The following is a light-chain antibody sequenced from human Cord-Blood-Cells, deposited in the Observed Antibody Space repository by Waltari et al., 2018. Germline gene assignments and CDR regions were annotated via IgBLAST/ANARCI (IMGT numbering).Light chain of an antibody. CDR3: SSYTSSSTRV. J-gene: IGLJ3*02. Sequence: QSALTQPASVSGSPGQSITISCTGTSRAVGGYNYVSWYQQHPGQAPKLMIYDVSTRPSGVSNRVSGSKSGNTASLTVSGLQAEDEADYYCSSYTSSSTRVFGGGTKLTVL. CDR1: SRAVGGYNY. CDR2: DVS. V-gene: IGLV2-14*01.